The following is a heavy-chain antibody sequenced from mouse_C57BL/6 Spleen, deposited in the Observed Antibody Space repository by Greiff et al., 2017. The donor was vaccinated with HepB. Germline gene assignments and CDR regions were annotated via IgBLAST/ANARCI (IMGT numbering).Heavy chain of an antibody. D-gene: IGHD1-1*01. J-gene: IGHJ4*01. CDR3: ARGNTVVATGGFYAMDY. CDR2: ISSGSSTI. Sequence: DVKLVESGGGLVKPGGSLKLSCAASGFTFSDYGMHWVRQAPEKGLEWVAYISSGSSTIYYADTVKGRFTISRDNAKNTLFLQMTSLRSEDTAMYYCARGNTVVATGGFYAMDYWGQGTSVTVSS. CDR1: GFTFSDYG. V-gene: IGHV5-17*01.